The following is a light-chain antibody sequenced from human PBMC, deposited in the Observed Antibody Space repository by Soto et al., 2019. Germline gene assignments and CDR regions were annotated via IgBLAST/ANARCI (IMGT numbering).Light chain of an antibody. V-gene: IGLV1-47*02. CDR2: SNN. CDR3: ASWDVSLSGWV. J-gene: IGLJ3*02. Sequence: QAVVTQSPSASGTPGQSVTISCSGRSSNIGTYYVYWYQHLPGTAPKLLIYSNNLRPSGVPDRFSGSKSGTSASLAISGLRSEDEALYYCASWDVSLSGWVFGRGTQLTVL. CDR1: SSNIGTYY.